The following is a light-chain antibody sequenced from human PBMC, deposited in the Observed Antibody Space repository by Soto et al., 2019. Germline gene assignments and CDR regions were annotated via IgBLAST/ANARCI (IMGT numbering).Light chain of an antibody. V-gene: IGKV1-39*01. CDR2: AAS. CDR3: QQRSNWPRWT. CDR1: QSISTY. J-gene: IGKJ1*01. Sequence: DIQMTQSPSSLSASVGDRVTITCRASQSISTYLNWYQQKPGKAPKLLIYAASSLQSGVPSRFSGSGSGTDFTLTISSLQPEDFAVYYCQQRSNWPRWTFGQGTKVEIK.